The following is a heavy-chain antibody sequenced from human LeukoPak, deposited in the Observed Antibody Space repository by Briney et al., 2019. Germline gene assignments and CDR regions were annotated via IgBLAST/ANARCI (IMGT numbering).Heavy chain of an antibody. D-gene: IGHD1-14*01. CDR3: ARESETSRRFYAP. Sequence: GESLKISFKGSGYSFTSYWIGWVRQMPGKGLEWMGIIYPGDSDTRYSPSFQGQVTISADKSISTAYLQWSSLKASDTAMYYCARESETSRRFYAPWGQGTLVTVSS. V-gene: IGHV5-51*01. J-gene: IGHJ5*02. CDR2: IYPGDSDT. CDR1: GYSFTSYW.